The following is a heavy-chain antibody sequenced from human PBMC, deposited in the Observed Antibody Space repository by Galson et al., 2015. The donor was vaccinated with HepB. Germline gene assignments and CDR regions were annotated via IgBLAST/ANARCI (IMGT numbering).Heavy chain of an antibody. CDR3: ARDLFGTSKRIVGATRVAVGY. V-gene: IGHV1-18*04. CDR1: GYTFTSYG. Sequence: SVKVSCKASGYTFTSYGISWVRQAPGQGLEWMGWISAYNGNTNYAQKLQGRVTMTTDTSTSTAYMELRSLRSDDTAVYYCARDLFGTSKRIVGATRVAVGYWGQGTLVTVSS. CDR2: ISAYNGNT. D-gene: IGHD1-26*01. J-gene: IGHJ4*02.